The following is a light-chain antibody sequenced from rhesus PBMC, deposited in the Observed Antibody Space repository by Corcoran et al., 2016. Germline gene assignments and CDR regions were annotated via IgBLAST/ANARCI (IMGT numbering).Light chain of an antibody. V-gene: IGKV1-22*01. CDR2: KAS. CDR3: LQYSSSPFT. CDR1: QDISIW. J-gene: IGKJ4*01. Sequence: DIQMTQSPSSLSASVGDKVTITCRASQDISIWLAWYQPQPRKAPKLLIYKASSLQSGVPSRFSGSGSGTEFTLTISSLQPEDFASYYCLQYSSSPFTCGGGTKVELE.